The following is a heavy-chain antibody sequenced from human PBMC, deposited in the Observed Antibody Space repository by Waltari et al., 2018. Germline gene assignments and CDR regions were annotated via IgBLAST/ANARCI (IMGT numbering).Heavy chain of an antibody. CDR3: ARDPRGRVCSSTSCYNWFDP. CDR1: GDRVSSNSAA. D-gene: IGHD2-2*02. Sequence: QVQLQQSGPGLVKPSQTTPLTWAIPGDRVSSNSAACHWSRRSPSRGHEWLGRTYYRSKWYNDYAGSVKSRITINPDTSKNQFSLQLNSVTPEDTAVYYCARDPRGRVCSSTSCYNWFDPWGQGTLVTVSS. J-gene: IGHJ5*02. CDR2: TYYRSKWYN. V-gene: IGHV6-1*01.